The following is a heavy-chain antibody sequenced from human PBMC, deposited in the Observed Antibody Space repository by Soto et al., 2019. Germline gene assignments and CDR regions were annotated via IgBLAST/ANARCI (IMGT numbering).Heavy chain of an antibody. CDR3: SSGALSGWGDRGYYYYGMDV. V-gene: IGHV1-69*01. Sequence: QVQLVQSGAEVKKPGSSVKVSCKASGGTFSSYAISWVRQAPGQGLEWMGGIIPIFGTANYAQKFQGRVTITADESTSTAYMELSSLRSEDTAVYYCSSGALSGWGDRGYYYYGMDVWGQGTTVTVSS. CDR2: IIPIFGTA. J-gene: IGHJ6*02. CDR1: GGTFSSYA. D-gene: IGHD6-19*01.